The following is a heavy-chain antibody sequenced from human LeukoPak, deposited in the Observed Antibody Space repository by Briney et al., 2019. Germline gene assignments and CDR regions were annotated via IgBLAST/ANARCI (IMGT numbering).Heavy chain of an antibody. D-gene: IGHD3-22*01. CDR2: IYYSGST. CDR1: GGSISSTSYF. J-gene: IGHJ3*01. V-gene: IGHV4-39*01. CDR3: AKAGVRYYDSSGLHAFDF. Sequence: SETLSLTCTVSGGSISSTSYFWGWIRQPPGKGLEWIGTIYYSGSTYYNPSLKSRVTMSVDTSRNQFSLKLSSVNAADTAVYYCAKAGVRYYDSSGLHAFDFWGQGTMVTVSS.